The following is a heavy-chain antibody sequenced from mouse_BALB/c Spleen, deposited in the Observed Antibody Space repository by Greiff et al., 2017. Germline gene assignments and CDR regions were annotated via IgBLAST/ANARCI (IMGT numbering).Heavy chain of an antibody. J-gene: IGHJ4*01. Sequence: QVQLKESGPGLVAPSQSLSITCTVSGFSLTSYGVHWVRQPPGKGLEWLGVIWAGGSTNYNSALMSRLSISKDNSKSQVFLKMNSLQTDDTAMYYCARGYYYGSRNAMDYWGQGTSVTVSS. V-gene: IGHV2-9*02. CDR3: ARGYYYGSRNAMDY. CDR1: GFSLTSYG. D-gene: IGHD1-1*01. CDR2: IWAGGST.